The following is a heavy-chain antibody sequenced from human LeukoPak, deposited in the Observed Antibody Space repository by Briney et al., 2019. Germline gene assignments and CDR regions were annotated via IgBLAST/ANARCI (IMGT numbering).Heavy chain of an antibody. D-gene: IGHD1-26*01. CDR2: LYTSGST. J-gene: IGHJ4*02. CDR1: GFTVSSNY. CDR3: AGTTKYYFDY. Sequence: GGSLRLSCAASGFTVSSNYMSWVRQAPGKGLEWVSLLYTSGSTYCADSVKGRFTISRDSSKNTLYLQMNDLRGEDTAVYYCAGTTKYYFDYWGQGALVTVSS. V-gene: IGHV3-66*01.